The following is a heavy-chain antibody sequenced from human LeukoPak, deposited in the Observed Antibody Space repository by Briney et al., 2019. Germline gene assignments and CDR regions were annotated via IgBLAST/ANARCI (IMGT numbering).Heavy chain of an antibody. Sequence: GGSLRLSCTASGLTFSTSGFNWVRQAPGKGLEWVSGISGSSGSTYYADSVKGRFTISRDSSKNTLYLRMNSLRAEDTAVYYCAKLSCSSPSCHADYWGQGTLVTVSS. V-gene: IGHV3-23*01. D-gene: IGHD2-2*01. CDR1: GLTFSTSG. CDR2: ISGSSGST. J-gene: IGHJ4*02. CDR3: AKLSCSSPSCHADY.